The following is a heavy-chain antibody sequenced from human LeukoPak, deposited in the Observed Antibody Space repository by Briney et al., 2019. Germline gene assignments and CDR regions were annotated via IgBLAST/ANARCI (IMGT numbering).Heavy chain of an antibody. Sequence: SQTLSLTCTVSSGSITSGGYYWNWIRQHPGKGLEWIGYIYYSGSTFYNPSLKSRVTMSVDTSKNQFSLKLSSVTAGDTAVYYCARAPKGMTTVRYYYYYYMDVWGKGTTVTVSS. CDR3: ARAPKGMTTVRYYYYYYMDV. CDR1: SGSITSGGYY. J-gene: IGHJ6*03. CDR2: IYYSGST. D-gene: IGHD4-11*01. V-gene: IGHV4-31*03.